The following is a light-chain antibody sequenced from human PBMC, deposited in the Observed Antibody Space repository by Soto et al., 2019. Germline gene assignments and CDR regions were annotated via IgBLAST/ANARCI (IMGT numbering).Light chain of an antibody. CDR2: GAS. CDR3: QQYGSSQFT. Sequence: EIVLTQSPGTLSLSPGERATPSCRASQSVSSSYLAWYQQKPGQTPRLLIYGASSRATGIPDRFSGSGSGTDFTLTISRLEPEDFAVYYCQQYGSSQFTFGPGT. CDR1: QSVSSSY. V-gene: IGKV3-20*01. J-gene: IGKJ3*01.